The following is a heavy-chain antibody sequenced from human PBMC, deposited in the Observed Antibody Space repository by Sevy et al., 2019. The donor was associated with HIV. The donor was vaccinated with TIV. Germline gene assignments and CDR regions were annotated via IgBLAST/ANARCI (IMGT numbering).Heavy chain of an antibody. CDR2: IYPGDYDT. V-gene: IGHV5-51*01. CDR1: GYSFTSYW. D-gene: IGHD1-1*01. Sequence: GESLKISCKGSGYSFTSYWIGWVRQMPGKGLEWMGIIYPGDYDTRYSPSFQGQVTISADKSISTAYLQWSSLKASDTAKYYCARHINWNYVYYGMDVWGQGTTVTVSS. CDR3: ARHINWNYVYYGMDV. J-gene: IGHJ6*02.